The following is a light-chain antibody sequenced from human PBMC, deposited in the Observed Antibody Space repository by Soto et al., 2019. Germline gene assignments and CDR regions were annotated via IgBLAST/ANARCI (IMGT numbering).Light chain of an antibody. J-gene: IGKJ3*01. CDR1: QSVSSN. CDR3: QQYGSSFT. Sequence: EIVLAQSPATLSVSPGERATLSCRASQSVSSNLAWYQQKPGQAPRLLIYGASSRATGIPDRFSGSGSGTDFTLTISRLEPEDFAVYYCQQYGSSFTFGPGTKVDI. CDR2: GAS. V-gene: IGKV3-20*01.